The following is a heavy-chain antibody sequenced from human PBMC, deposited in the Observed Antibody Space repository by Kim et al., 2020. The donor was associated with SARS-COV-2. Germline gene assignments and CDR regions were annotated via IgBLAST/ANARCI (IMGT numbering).Heavy chain of an antibody. CDR2: IYYSGST. V-gene: IGHV4-59*13. D-gene: IGHD3-22*01. J-gene: IGHJ6*02. Sequence: SETLSLTCTVSGGSISSYYWSWIRQPPGKGLEWIGYIYYSGSTNYNPSLKSRVTISVDTSKNQFSLKLSSVTAADTAVYYCARDSSSGYPFLAGNYYYGMDVWGQGTTVTVSS. CDR3: ARDSSSGYPFLAGNYYYGMDV. CDR1: GGSISSYY.